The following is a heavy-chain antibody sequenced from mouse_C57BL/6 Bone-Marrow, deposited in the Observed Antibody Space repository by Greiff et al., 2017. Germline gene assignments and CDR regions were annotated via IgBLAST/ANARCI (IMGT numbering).Heavy chain of an antibody. D-gene: IGHD4-1*01. CDR3: ARSGPLGRSFDY. CDR2: IYPTGGRT. J-gene: IGHJ2*01. Sequence: QVQLQQPGAELVKPGASVKMSCKASGYTFTSYWITWVKQRPGQGLEWIGDIYPTGGRTNYNEKFKSKAILTVDTSSNTAYMQLSSLTSEASAVFYCARSGPLGRSFDYWGQGTTLTVSS. V-gene: IGHV1-55*01. CDR1: GYTFTSYW.